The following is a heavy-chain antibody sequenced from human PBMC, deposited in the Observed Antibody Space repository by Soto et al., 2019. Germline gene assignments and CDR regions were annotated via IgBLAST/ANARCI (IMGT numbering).Heavy chain of an antibody. Sequence: ESGGGVVQPGRSLRLSCAASGFTFSSYGMHWVRQAPGKGLEWVAVIWYDGSNKYYADSVKGRFTISRDNSKNTLYLQMNSLRAEDTAVCYCARALEYCSGGSCYPGYYYYYYMDVWGKGTTVTVSS. V-gene: IGHV3-33*01. CDR3: ARALEYCSGGSCYPGYYYYYYMDV. D-gene: IGHD2-15*01. CDR2: IWYDGSNK. J-gene: IGHJ6*03. CDR1: GFTFSSYG.